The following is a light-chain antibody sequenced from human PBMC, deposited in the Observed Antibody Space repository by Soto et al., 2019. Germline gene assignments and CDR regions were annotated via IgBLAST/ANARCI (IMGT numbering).Light chain of an antibody. Sequence: EIVLTQSPATLSVSPGERVILSCRASQSVSSKLAWYQHKPGQAPRLLIYGASTRATGIPARFGGSGSGTEFTLAISSLQSEDFAVYYCQQYNDWAPWTFGQGTKVEIK. J-gene: IGKJ1*01. CDR1: QSVSSK. V-gene: IGKV3-15*01. CDR3: QQYNDWAPWT. CDR2: GAS.